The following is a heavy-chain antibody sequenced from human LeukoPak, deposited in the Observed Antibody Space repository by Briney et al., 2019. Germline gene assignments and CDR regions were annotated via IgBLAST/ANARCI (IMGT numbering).Heavy chain of an antibody. CDR3: ARVYSSSSNDMDV. CDR1: GGSISSYY. D-gene: IGHD6-6*01. J-gene: IGHJ6*03. V-gene: IGHV4-59*01. Sequence: SXXLSLTCTVSGGSISSYYWSWVRQPPGKGLELIGYIYYSGSTNYTPSLKSRVTISVDTSKNHFSLKLSSVTAADTAVYYCARVYSSSSNDMDVWGKGTTVTVSS. CDR2: IYYSGST.